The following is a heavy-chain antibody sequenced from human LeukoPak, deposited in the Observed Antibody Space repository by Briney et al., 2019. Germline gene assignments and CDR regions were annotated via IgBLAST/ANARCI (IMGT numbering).Heavy chain of an antibody. CDR1: GLTFSSYA. CDR2: ISGSGGST. D-gene: IGHD3-9*01. J-gene: IGHJ6*02. CDR3: AKSLSRDYYDILTGYGGYYYGMDV. Sequence: GGSLRLSCAAPGLTFSSYAMSWVRQAPGKGLEWVSAISGSGGSTYYADSVKGRFTISRDNSKNTLYLQMNSLRAEDTAVYYCAKSLSRDYYDILTGYGGYYYGMDVWGQGTTVTVSS. V-gene: IGHV3-23*01.